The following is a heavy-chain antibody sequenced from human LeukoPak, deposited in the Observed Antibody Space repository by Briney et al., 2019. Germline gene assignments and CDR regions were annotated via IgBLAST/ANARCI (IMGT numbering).Heavy chain of an antibody. CDR3: ARGGYCSGGSCSLNY. V-gene: IGHV4-34*01. J-gene: IGHJ4*02. CDR1: GGSFSGYY. CDR2: INHSGST. D-gene: IGHD2-15*01. Sequence: SETLSLTCAVYGGSFSGYYWSWIRQPPGKGLEWIGEINHSGSTNYNPSLKSRVTISVDTSKNQFSPKLSSVTAADTAVYYCARGGYCSGGSCSLNYWGQGTLVTVSS.